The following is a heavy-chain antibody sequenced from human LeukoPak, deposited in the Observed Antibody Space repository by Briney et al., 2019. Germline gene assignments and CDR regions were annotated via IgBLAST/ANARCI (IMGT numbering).Heavy chain of an antibody. J-gene: IGHJ5*02. D-gene: IGHD2-15*01. Sequence: PSQTLSLTCTVSGGSISSSGYYWTWIRQHPGKGLEWIGHIYYSGSTYYNPSLKSRVTISLDTSKKQFSLNLSSVTAADTAVYYCAREYCSGVICSSNWFDPWGQGTLVTVSS. CDR3: AREYCSGVICSSNWFDP. CDR1: GGSISSSGYY. CDR2: IYYSGST. V-gene: IGHV4-31*03.